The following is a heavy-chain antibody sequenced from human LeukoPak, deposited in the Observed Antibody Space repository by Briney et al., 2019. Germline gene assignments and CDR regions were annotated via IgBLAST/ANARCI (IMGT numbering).Heavy chain of an antibody. D-gene: IGHD3-10*01. CDR2: IYPGDSDT. V-gene: IGHV5-51*01. CDR1: GYIFTSYW. CDR3: ATFGHYCSGSSYYYGMDL. J-gene: IGHJ6*02. Sequence: GGSLQISCKGSGYIFTSYWIGWVRQMPGKGVEWMGIIYPGDSDTRYRPSFQGQVTISADNSISTAYLQWSSLKASDTAMYYCATFGHYCSGSSYYYGMDLWGQGTTVTVSS.